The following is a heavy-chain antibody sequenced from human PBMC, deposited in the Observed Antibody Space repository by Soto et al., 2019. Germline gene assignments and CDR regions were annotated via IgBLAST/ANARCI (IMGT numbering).Heavy chain of an antibody. D-gene: IGHD2-2*01. CDR2: IIPIFGTA. V-gene: IGHV1-69*13. Sequence: ASVKVSCKASVGTFSSYAISWVRQAPGQGLEWMGGIIPIFGTANYAQKFQGRVTITADESTSTAYMELSSLRSEDTAVYYCASNLLPAAQAYYYYGMDVWGQGTTVTVSS. CDR3: ASNLLPAAQAYYYYGMDV. J-gene: IGHJ6*02. CDR1: VGTFSSYA.